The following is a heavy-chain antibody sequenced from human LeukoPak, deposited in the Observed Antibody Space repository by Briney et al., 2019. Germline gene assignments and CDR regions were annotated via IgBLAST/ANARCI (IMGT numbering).Heavy chain of an antibody. V-gene: IGHV4-59*08. Sequence: SETLSLTCTVSGGSISSSYWSWIRQPPGKGLEWIGYIYYSGSTNYNPSLKSRVTICVDTSKNQFSLKLSSVTAADTAVYYCARYDILKRYFDYWGQGTLVTVSS. CDR1: GGSISSSY. CDR2: IYYSGST. CDR3: ARYDILKRYFDY. J-gene: IGHJ4*02. D-gene: IGHD3-9*01.